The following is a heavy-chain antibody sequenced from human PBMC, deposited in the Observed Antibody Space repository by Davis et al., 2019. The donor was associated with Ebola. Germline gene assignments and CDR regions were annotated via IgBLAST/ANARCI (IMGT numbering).Heavy chain of an antibody. D-gene: IGHD3-10*01. CDR1: GCSTSSHY. CDR3: ARGGSYPAN. Sequence: PSETLSLTCPVSGCSTSSHYWSWIRQLPGKGLQWIGHIYHSGSTKYSPSLKSRVTISIDTSKMQFSLTLSSVTAADTAVYYCARGGSYPANWGRGTLVTVSS. CDR2: IYHSGST. V-gene: IGHV4-59*11. J-gene: IGHJ4*02.